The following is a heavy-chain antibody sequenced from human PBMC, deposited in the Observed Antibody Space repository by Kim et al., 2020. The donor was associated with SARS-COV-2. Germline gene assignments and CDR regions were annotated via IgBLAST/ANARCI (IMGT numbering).Heavy chain of an antibody. Sequence: SETLSLTCTVSGGSISSYYWSWIRQPPGKGLEWIGYIYYSGSTNYNPSLKSRVTISVDTSKNQFSLKLSSVTAADTAVYYCAREMGEIMMGYFDYWGQGTLVTVSS. CDR2: IYYSGST. CDR1: GGSISSYY. V-gene: IGHV4-59*01. J-gene: IGHJ4*02. D-gene: IGHD3-16*01. CDR3: AREMGEIMMGYFDY.